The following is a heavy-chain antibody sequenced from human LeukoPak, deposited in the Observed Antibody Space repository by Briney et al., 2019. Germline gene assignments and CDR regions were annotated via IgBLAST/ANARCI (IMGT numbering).Heavy chain of an antibody. J-gene: IGHJ4*02. V-gene: IGHV4-59*08. CDR3: ARHFAYSSSSYFDY. CDR2: VYYTGGT. Sequence: SETLSLTCSVSGGSVSNYYWSWIRQPPGKGLEWIGYVYYTGGTNYNPSLKSRVTMFEDKSKNQFSLRLYSVTVADTAVYYCARHFAYSSSSYFDYWGQGSLVTVS. D-gene: IGHD6-6*01. CDR1: GGSVSNYY.